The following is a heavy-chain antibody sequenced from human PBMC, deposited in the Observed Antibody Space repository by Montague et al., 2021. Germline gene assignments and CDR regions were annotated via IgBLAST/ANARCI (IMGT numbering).Heavy chain of an antibody. CDR1: GASINSYY. CDR2: THYNGNT. Sequence: SETLSLTCVVSGASINSYYWTWLRQPPGKGLEWIGETHYNGNTNYSYNPSRKSRVTISVDKSNNQFSLKLSSVTAADTAVYYCARDREHTYGRFFHPWGQGTLVTVSS. V-gene: IGHV4-59*01. J-gene: IGHJ5*02. D-gene: IGHD1/OR15-1a*01. CDR3: ARDREHTYGRFFHP.